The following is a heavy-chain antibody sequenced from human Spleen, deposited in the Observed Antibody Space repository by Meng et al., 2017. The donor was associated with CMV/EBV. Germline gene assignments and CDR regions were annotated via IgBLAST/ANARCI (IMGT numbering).Heavy chain of an antibody. CDR2: IYTGSGNT. Sequence: AASGFTFSDFAMTWVRQAPGKGLEWVSVIYTGSGNTYYADSVKGRFTTSRDNSKNTLYLQMNSLRAEDTAVYYCAKDSRGWSYYLDYWGLGTLVTVSS. D-gene: IGHD3-22*01. CDR3: AKDSRGWSYYLDY. CDR1: GFTFSDFA. V-gene: IGHV3-23*03. J-gene: IGHJ4*02.